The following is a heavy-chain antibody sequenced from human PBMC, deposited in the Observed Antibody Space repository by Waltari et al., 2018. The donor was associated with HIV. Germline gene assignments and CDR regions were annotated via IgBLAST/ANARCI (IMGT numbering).Heavy chain of an antibody. V-gene: IGHV3-21*01. J-gene: IGHJ6*02. CDR2: ISSTSSYI. Sequence: PGKGLEWVATISSTSSYIYYVDSVKGRFTISRDNNRNSLYLQMNSLGAEDTALYYCAKSSMITFGGFIDDDSYSYGLDVWGQGTTVTVSS. CDR3: AKSSMITFGGFIDDDSYSYGLDV. D-gene: IGHD3-16*02.